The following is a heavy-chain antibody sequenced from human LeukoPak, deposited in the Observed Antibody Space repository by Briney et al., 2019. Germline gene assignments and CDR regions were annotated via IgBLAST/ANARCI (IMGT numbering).Heavy chain of an antibody. D-gene: IGHD2-15*01. J-gene: IGHJ4*02. Sequence: PSETLSLTCTVSGGSISSGTYYWTWIRQPAGKGLEWIGRIYTSGSTNYNPSLKSRVTISVDTSKNQFSLKVTSVTAADTAVYYCARDRVSCSGGSCSSYGFLVYWGRGTLVTVSS. CDR1: GGSISSGTYY. CDR2: IYTSGST. V-gene: IGHV4-61*02. CDR3: ARDRVSCSGGSCSSYGFLVY.